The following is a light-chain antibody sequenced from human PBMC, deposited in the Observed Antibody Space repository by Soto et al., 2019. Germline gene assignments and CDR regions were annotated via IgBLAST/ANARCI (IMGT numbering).Light chain of an antibody. CDR3: QQYGSSPLT. Sequence: EIVLTQSPGTLSLSPGERATLSCRASQTVSSNFLAWFQQKPGQAPRFVIYGASSRATGIPDRFSGSGSGTDFTLTSNRLEPEDFAVYYCQQYGSSPLTFGGGTKVEIK. CDR1: QTVSSNF. J-gene: IGKJ4*01. CDR2: GAS. V-gene: IGKV3-20*01.